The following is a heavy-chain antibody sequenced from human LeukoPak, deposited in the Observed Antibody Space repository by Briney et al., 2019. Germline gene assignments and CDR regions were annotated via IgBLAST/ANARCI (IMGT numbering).Heavy chain of an antibody. D-gene: IGHD2/OR15-2a*01. J-gene: IGHJ4*02. CDR2: ISGSDGST. CDR1: GFTFSSYA. CDR3: AKDSAKKYDDY. V-gene: IGHV3-23*01. Sequence: GGSLRLSCAASGFTFSSYAMSWVRQAPGKGLEWVSGISGSDGSTNYADSVKGRFTISRENSKNTLYLQMNSLRAGDTAVYYCAKDSAKKYDDYWGQGTLVTVSS.